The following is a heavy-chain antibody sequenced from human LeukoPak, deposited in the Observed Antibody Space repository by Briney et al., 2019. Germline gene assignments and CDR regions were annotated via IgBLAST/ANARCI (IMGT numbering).Heavy chain of an antibody. Sequence: PSETLSLTCDVSGVSVSDGRYYWTWIRQLPGKGLEWIAYKYYSGSAKYYPSLKSRLTISIDTSKNQFSLQLSSVTAADTATYYCATPYCSGISCLDVFNMWGQGTRVTVSS. V-gene: IGHV4-31*11. J-gene: IGHJ3*02. CDR3: ATPYCSGISCLDVFNM. CDR1: GVSVSDGRYY. D-gene: IGHD2-2*01. CDR2: KYYSGSA.